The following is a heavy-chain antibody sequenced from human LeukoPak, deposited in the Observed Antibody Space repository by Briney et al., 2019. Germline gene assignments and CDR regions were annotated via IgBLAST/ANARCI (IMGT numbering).Heavy chain of an antibody. J-gene: IGHJ5*02. D-gene: IGHD2-15*01. CDR2: ISDGGGST. V-gene: IGHV3-23*01. Sequence: GGSLRLSCAASGFTFSSYAMTWVRQAPGMGLEWVSTISDGGGSTYYADSVKGRFTISRDNSKNTLYLQMNNLRAEDTAVYYCAKDHRVGQLLLLPWGQGTLVTVSS. CDR1: GFTFSSYA. CDR3: AKDHRVGQLLLLP.